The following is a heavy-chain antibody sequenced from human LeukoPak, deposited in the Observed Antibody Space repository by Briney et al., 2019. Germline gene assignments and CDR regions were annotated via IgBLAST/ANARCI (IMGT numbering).Heavy chain of an antibody. Sequence: SETLSLTCTVSGGSISSYYWSWIRQPPGKGLEWIGYIYYGVSTNYNPSLKSRVAISVYTSKNQFSLKLTSVTAADTAVYYCARLVRFSSDHFDYWGQGTLVTVSS. D-gene: IGHD6-6*01. CDR2: IYYGVST. V-gene: IGHV4-59*01. CDR3: ARLVRFSSDHFDY. J-gene: IGHJ4*02. CDR1: GGSISSYY.